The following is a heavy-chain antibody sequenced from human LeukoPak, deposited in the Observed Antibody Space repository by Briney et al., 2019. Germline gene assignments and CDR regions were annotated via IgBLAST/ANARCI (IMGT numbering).Heavy chain of an antibody. Sequence: SETLSLTCAVYGGSFSGYYWSWIRQPPGKGLEWIGEINHSGSTNYNPSLKSRVTISVDTSKNQFSLKLSSVTAADTAVYYCARGPVYVWGSYRWGYYFDYWGQGTLVTVSS. V-gene: IGHV4-34*01. CDR1: GGSFSGYY. J-gene: IGHJ4*02. D-gene: IGHD3-16*02. CDR3: ARGPVYVWGSYRWGYYFDY. CDR2: INHSGST.